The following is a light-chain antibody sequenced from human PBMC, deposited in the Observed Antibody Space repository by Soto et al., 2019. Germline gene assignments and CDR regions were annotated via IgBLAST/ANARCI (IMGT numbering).Light chain of an antibody. J-gene: IGKJ5*01. CDR2: DAS. CDR3: QQYGSSPIT. Sequence: EIVMTQSPATLSVSPGERATLSCRASQSVGSYLAWYQQKPGQAPRLLIYDASIRATGIPDRFSGSGSGTDFTLTISRLEPEDFAVYYCQQYGSSPITFGQGTRLEIK. CDR1: QSVGSY. V-gene: IGKV3-20*01.